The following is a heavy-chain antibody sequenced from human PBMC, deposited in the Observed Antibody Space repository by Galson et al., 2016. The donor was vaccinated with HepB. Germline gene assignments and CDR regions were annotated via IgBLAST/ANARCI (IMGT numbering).Heavy chain of an antibody. CDR3: VRIDGPNFYCVDV. D-gene: IGHD2-8*01. V-gene: IGHV4-59*01. J-gene: IGHJ6*02. CDR1: GGSIFSYT. Sequence: SETLSLTCTVSGGSIFSYTWGWIRQSPGQGLEWIGYIYDDRSPHKNPSLRSRITISIDTSKNQLSLQMTSVTAADTTVYYCVRIDGPNFYCVDVWRQGTTVTVS. CDR2: IYDDRSP.